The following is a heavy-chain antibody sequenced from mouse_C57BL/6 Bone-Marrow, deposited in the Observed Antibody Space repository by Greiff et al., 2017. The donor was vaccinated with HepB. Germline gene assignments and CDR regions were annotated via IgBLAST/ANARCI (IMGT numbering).Heavy chain of an antibody. J-gene: IGHJ1*03. CDR3: DHYDYDWYFDV. Sequence: VQLQQSGAVLVKPGASVKLSCTASGFNFTDYYMHWVKQSTEQGLEWIGSIDPEDGDTKYAPNFQGKATITVDTSSNTAYLQLSSLTSEDTAVYYCDHYDYDWYFDVWGTGTTVTVAS. CDR1: GFNFTDYY. D-gene: IGHD2-4*01. CDR2: IDPEDGDT. V-gene: IGHV14-2*01.